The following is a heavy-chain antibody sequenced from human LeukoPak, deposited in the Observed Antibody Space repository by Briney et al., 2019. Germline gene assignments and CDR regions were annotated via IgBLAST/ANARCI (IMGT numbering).Heavy chain of an antibody. J-gene: IGHJ4*02. V-gene: IGHV3-23*01. D-gene: IGHD5-24*01. CDR3: AKDPEMATITSFDY. CDR1: FXXYX. CDR2: ISGSGGST. Sequence: FXXYXXXWXXQAPGKGLEWVSAISGSGGSTYYADSVKGRFTVSRDNSKNTLYLQMNSLRAEDTAVYYCAKDPEMATITSFDYWGQGTLVTVSX.